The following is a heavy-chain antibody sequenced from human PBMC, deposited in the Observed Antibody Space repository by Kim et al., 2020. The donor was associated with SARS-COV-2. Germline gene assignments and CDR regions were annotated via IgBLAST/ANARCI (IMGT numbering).Heavy chain of an antibody. CDR2: T. V-gene: IGHV4-59*01. J-gene: IGHJ6*02. CDR3: ARDRGGYYGMDV. D-gene: IGHD3-10*01. Sequence: TNYKHSLESRVTISIDTSKNQFSLKLNSVTAADTAVYYCARDRGGYYGMDVWGHGTTVTVSS.